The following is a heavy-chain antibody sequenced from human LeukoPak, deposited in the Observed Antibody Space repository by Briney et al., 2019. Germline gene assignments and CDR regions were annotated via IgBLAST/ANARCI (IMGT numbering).Heavy chain of an antibody. D-gene: IGHD3-3*01. CDR1: GGSISSYY. CDR2: IYYSGST. V-gene: IGHV4-59*05. CDR3: ARGAYYDFWSGGFDP. Sequence: SETLSLTCTVSGGSISSYYWSWIRQPPGKGLEWIGSIYYSGSTYYNPSLKSRVTISVDTSKNQFSLKLSSVTAADTAVYYCARGAYYDFWSGGFDPWGQGTLVTVSS. J-gene: IGHJ5*02.